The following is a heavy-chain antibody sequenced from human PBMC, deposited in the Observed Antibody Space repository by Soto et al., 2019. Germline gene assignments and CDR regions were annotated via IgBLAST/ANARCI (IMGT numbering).Heavy chain of an antibody. Sequence: EVQLVESGGGLVKPGGSLRLSCAASGFTFSSYSMNWVRQAPGKGLEWVSSISSSSSYIYYADSVKGRFTISRDTAKNPLYLQLHCLRAEDTAVYYCARGLYYYDSSGYSSPWGQGTLVTVSS. CDR1: GFTFSSYS. CDR3: ARGLYYYDSSGYSSP. J-gene: IGHJ5*02. V-gene: IGHV3-21*01. D-gene: IGHD3-22*01. CDR2: ISSSSSYI.